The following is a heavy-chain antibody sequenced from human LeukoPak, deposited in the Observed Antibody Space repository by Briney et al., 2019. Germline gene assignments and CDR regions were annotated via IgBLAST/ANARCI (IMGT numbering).Heavy chain of an antibody. CDR3: AKDRDYYDAYYFDY. D-gene: IGHD3-22*01. CDR1: GFTFSTYP. J-gene: IGHJ4*02. Sequence: GGSLRLSCAASGFTFSTYPMSWVRQAPGKGLEWVSVISGSGGRTDYADSVRGRFTISRDNSKNTLYLQMNSLGAEDTAVYYCAKDRDYYDAYYFDYWGQGTLVTVSS. V-gene: IGHV3-23*01. CDR2: ISGSGGRT.